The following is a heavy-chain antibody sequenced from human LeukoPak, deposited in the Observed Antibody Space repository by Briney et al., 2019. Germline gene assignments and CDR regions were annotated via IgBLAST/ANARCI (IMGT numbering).Heavy chain of an antibody. Sequence: SETLSLTCAVYGGSFSGYYWSWIRQPPGKGLEWIGEINHSGSTDYNPSLKSRVTISVDTSKNQFSLKLSSVTAADTAVYYCARDTYYYDSSILYWGQGTLVTVSS. CDR3: ARDTYYYDSSILY. J-gene: IGHJ4*02. V-gene: IGHV4-34*01. D-gene: IGHD3-22*01. CDR1: GGSFSGYY. CDR2: INHSGST.